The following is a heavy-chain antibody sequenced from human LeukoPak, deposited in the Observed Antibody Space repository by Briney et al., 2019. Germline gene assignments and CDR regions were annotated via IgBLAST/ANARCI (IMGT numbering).Heavy chain of an antibody. CDR1: SGSFSGYY. CDR2: INHSGST. J-gene: IGHJ6*03. D-gene: IGHD2-2*01. Sequence: SETLSLTCGVYSGSFSGYYWSWIRHPPGKGLEWIGEINHSGSTNYNPSPKSRVTISVDTSKNQFSLKLSYVIAEDTAVYYCARSTEGYCSSVGCLGFSYSYYMDVWGKGTTVTISS. CDR3: ARSTEGYCSSVGCLGFSYSYYMDV. V-gene: IGHV4-34*01.